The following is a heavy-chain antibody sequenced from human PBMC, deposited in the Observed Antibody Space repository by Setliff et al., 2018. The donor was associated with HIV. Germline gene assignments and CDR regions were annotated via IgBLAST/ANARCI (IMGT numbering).Heavy chain of an antibody. D-gene: IGHD7-27*01. Sequence: HLSETLSLTCAVSGFSVTSDYFWGWIRQAPGKGLEWVANIKQDGSEKYYVDSVRGRFTISRDNAKNSLYLQINSLRAEDTAVYYCARLSGGRFYYYMDVWGKGTTVTVSS. CDR1: GFSVTSDY. CDR2: IKQDGSEK. V-gene: IGHV3-7*01. CDR3: ARLSGGRFYYYMDV. J-gene: IGHJ6*03.